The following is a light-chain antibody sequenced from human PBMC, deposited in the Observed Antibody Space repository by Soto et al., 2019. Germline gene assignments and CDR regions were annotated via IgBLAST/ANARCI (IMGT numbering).Light chain of an antibody. CDR3: SSYTRSTTLVV. J-gene: IGLJ2*01. CDR1: SSDVGSHNY. V-gene: IGLV2-14*03. Sequence: QSALTQPASVSGSPGQSITISCTGTSSDVGSHNYVSWYQQHPGKTPKLMIYEVSHRPSGVSNRFSGSKSGNTASLTISGLQPEDEADYYCSSYTRSTTLVVFGGGTKLTV. CDR2: EVS.